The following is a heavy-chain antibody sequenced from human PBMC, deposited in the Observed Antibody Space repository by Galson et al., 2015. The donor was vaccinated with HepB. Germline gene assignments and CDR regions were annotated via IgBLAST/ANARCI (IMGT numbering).Heavy chain of an antibody. CDR2: IWYDGSNK. Sequence: SLRLSCAASGFTFSSYGMHWVRQAPGKGLEWVAVIWYDGSNKYYADSVKGRFTISRDNSKNTLYLQMNSLRAEDTAVYYCAREQYCSGGSCFDYWGQGTLVTVSS. V-gene: IGHV3-33*01. D-gene: IGHD2-15*01. CDR3: AREQYCSGGSCFDY. J-gene: IGHJ4*02. CDR1: GFTFSSYG.